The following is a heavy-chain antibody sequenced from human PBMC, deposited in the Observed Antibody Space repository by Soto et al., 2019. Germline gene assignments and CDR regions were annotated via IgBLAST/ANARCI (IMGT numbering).Heavy chain of an antibody. Sequence: PSETLSLTCTVSGGSISSRSYYWGWIRPTPGKGLEWIGSIYFSGSTYYNPSLKSRVTISVDTSKNQFSLKLSSVTAADTAVYYCARAQAFYYDSSGYPYFDFWGQGTLVTVSS. CDR2: IYFSGST. V-gene: IGHV4-39*07. CDR3: ARAQAFYYDSSGYPYFDF. CDR1: GGSISSRSYY. D-gene: IGHD3-22*01. J-gene: IGHJ4*02.